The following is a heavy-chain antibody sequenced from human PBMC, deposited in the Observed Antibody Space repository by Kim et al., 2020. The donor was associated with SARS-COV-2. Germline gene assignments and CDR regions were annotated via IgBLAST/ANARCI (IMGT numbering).Heavy chain of an antibody. D-gene: IGHD4-17*01. CDR3: AATGQRGENDYGDYTGGLGY. Sequence: SVKVSCKASGGTFSSYAISWVRQAPGQGLEWMGGIIPIFGTANYAQKFQGRVTITADESTSTAYMELSSLRSEDTAVYYCAATGQRGENDYGDYTGGLGYWGQGTLVTVSS. V-gene: IGHV1-69*13. J-gene: IGHJ4*02. CDR2: IIPIFGTA. CDR1: GGTFSSYA.